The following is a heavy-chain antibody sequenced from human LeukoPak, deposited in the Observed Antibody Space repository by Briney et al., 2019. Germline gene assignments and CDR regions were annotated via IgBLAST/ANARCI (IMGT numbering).Heavy chain of an antibody. CDR1: GGSISSYY. J-gene: IGHJ6*03. CDR3: ARAGKYYDFWSGTTPGYYYMDV. D-gene: IGHD3-3*01. Sequence: SETLSLTCTVSGGSISSYYWSWIRQPPGKGLEWIGYIYTSGSTNYNPSLKSRVTISVDTSKNQFSLKLSSVTAADTAVYYCARAGKYYDFWSGTTPGYYYMDVWGKGTMVTVSS. V-gene: IGHV4-4*09. CDR2: IYTSGST.